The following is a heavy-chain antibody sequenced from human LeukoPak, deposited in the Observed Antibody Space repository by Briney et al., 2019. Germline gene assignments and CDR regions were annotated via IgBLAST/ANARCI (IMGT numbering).Heavy chain of an antibody. CDR1: GGSISSDY. CDR2: IYYTGST. J-gene: IGHJ6*02. CDR3: ARHIAVGEDV. D-gene: IGHD6-19*01. Sequence: SETLSLTCTVSGGSISSDYWSWIRQPPGKGLEWIGYIYYTGSTTYNPSLKSRLTISLDTSKNQFSLKLTSVTAADTAVYYCARHIAVGEDVWGQGSTVTVFS. V-gene: IGHV4-59*01.